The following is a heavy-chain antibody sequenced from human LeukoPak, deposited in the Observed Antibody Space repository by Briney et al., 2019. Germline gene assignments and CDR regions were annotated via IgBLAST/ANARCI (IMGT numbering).Heavy chain of an antibody. CDR3: ARQYSGSYYDY. Sequence: ASVKVSCKASGGTFISYAISWVRQAHGQGLEWMGGIIPIFGTANYAQKFQGRVTITADESTSTAYMELSSLRSEDTAVYYCARQYSGSYYDYWGQGTLVTVSS. J-gene: IGHJ4*02. CDR2: IIPIFGTA. D-gene: IGHD1-26*01. V-gene: IGHV1-69*13. CDR1: GGTFISYA.